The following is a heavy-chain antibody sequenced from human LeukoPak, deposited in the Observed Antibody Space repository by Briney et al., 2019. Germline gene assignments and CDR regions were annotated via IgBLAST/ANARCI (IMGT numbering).Heavy chain of an antibody. D-gene: IGHD1-1*01. J-gene: IGHJ4*02. CDR3: ASWIDY. CDR2: IYYRGST. CDR1: GDSISSSSYY. Sequence: PSETLSLTCTISGDSISSSSYYWGWIRQPPGKGLEWIGDIYYRGSTYYNPSLKSRVSISIDTSNNQFSLTLNSVTAADTAVYYCASWIDYWGQGTLVTVSS. V-gene: IGHV4-39*01.